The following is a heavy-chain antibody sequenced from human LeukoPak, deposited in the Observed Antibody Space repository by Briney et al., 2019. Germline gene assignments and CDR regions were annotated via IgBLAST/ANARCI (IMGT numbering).Heavy chain of an antibody. J-gene: IGHJ6*03. CDR3: ARDRGGSYYYYMDV. CDR2: ISSNGGST. Sequence: GGSLRLSCAASGFTFSSYAMHWVRQAPGKGLEYVSAISSNGGSTYYANSVKGRFTISRDNSKNTLYLQMGSLRAEDMAVYYCARDRGGSYYYYMDVWGKGTTVTVSS. V-gene: IGHV3-64*01. CDR1: GFTFSSYA. D-gene: IGHD3-10*01.